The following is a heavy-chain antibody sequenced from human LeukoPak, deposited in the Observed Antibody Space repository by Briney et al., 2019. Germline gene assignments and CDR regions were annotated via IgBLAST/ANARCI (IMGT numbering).Heavy chain of an antibody. Sequence: PSETLSLTCTVSNGSISSYYWGWLRQPPGKELAYIGYIVYTESTNYNPSRKSRVTTSEDTSKNQFSLVLTAVTAADTAMYYCARSFHGSGSYAFDYWAQGSMVTVSS. V-gene: IGHV4-59*01. CDR2: IVYTEST. J-gene: IGHJ4*02. CDR1: NGSISSYY. CDR3: ARSFHGSGSYAFDY. D-gene: IGHD3-10*01.